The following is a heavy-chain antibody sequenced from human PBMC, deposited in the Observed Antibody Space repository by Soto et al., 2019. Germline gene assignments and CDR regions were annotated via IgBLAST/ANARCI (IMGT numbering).Heavy chain of an antibody. J-gene: IGHJ4*02. CDR1: GFTFSSFA. D-gene: IGHD3-22*01. V-gene: IGHV3-30-3*01. CDR2: ISYDGSNK. Sequence: QVQLVESGGGVVQPGRSLRLSCAASGFTFSSFAIHWVRQAPGKGLEWVSRISYDGSNKYYADSVKGRFTISRDNSKNTLYLQMNSLRAEDTAVYYCARAYDSSMNYFDYWRQGTLVTVSS. CDR3: ARAYDSSMNYFDY.